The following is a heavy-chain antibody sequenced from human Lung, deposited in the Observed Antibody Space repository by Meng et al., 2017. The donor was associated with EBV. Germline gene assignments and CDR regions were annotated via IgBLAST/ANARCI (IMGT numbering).Heavy chain of an antibody. V-gene: IGHV4-34*01. D-gene: IGHD5-24*01. CDR1: GGSFSGYY. CDR2: INHSGST. J-gene: IGHJ4*02. CDR3: ARRGWLQSVDY. Sequence: QAQLQQGGAGLLKPSETLSLTCAVYGGSFSGYYWSWIRQPPGKGLEWIGEINHSGSTNYNPSLKSRVTISVDTSKNQFSLKLSSVTAADTAVYYCARRGWLQSVDYWGQGTLVTVSS.